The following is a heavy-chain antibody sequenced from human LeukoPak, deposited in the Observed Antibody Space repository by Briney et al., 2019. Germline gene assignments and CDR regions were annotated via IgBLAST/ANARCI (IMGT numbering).Heavy chain of an antibody. Sequence: ASVKVSCKASGYTFTGYYMRWVRQAPGQGLEWMGWINPNSGGTNYAQKFQGRVTMTRDTSISTAYMELSRLRSDDTAVYYCARDLGAGAGNFDYWGQGTLVTVSS. D-gene: IGHD3-10*01. J-gene: IGHJ4*02. CDR3: ARDLGAGAGNFDY. CDR2: INPNSGGT. CDR1: GYTFTGYY. V-gene: IGHV1-2*02.